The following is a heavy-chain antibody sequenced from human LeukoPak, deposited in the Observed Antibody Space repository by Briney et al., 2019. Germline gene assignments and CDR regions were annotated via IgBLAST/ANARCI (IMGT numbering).Heavy chain of an antibody. V-gene: IGHV1-2*02. CDR2: INPKSGDT. J-gene: IGHJ3*02. D-gene: IGHD1-14*01. CDR1: GYTFTGYY. CDR3: ARFRQPNLLDAFDI. Sequence: ASVKVSCKASGYTFTGYYMHWVRQAPGQGLEWMGWINPKSGDTNYAQKFQGRVTMTRDTSFSTAYMELSSLRSDDTAVYYCARFRQPNLLDAFDIWGQGTMVTVSS.